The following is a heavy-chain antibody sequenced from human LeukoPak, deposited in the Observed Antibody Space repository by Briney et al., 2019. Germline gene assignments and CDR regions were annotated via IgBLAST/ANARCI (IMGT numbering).Heavy chain of an antibody. CDR2: FYHRGNT. J-gene: IGHJ4*02. CDR1: GFTFSSYS. V-gene: IGHV4-59*04. D-gene: IGHD2-15*01. Sequence: PGGSLRLSCAASGFTFSSYSMNWVRQAPGRGLEWIANFYHRGNTYYNPSLRSRVTITADTSKNQSSLKVRSVTAADTAVYSCALVVGATFHWGQGTLVTVSS. CDR3: ALVVGATFH.